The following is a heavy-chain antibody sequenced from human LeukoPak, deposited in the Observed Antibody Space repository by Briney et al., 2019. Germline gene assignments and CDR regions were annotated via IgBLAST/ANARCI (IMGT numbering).Heavy chain of an antibody. CDR1: GFTFSSYS. CDR3: ARTVGADAYFDY. Sequence: GGSLRLSCAASGFTFSSYSMNWVRQAPGKGLEWVSSISSSSSYIYYADSVKGRFTISRDNAKNSLYLQMNSLRAEDTAVYYCARTVGADAYFDYWGQGTLVTVSS. D-gene: IGHD1-26*01. J-gene: IGHJ4*02. CDR2: ISSSSSYI. V-gene: IGHV3-21*01.